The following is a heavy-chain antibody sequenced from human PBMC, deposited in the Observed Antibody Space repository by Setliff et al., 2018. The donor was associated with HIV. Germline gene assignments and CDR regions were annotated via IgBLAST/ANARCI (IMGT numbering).Heavy chain of an antibody. CDR3: ASAPIVVVIPHAFDI. CDR1: GVSISSGSYY. V-gene: IGHV4-61*09. D-gene: IGHD3-22*01. Sequence: SETLSLTCTVSGVSISSGSYYWSWIRQPAGKGLEWIGHIYTSGSTNYNPSLKSRVTISVDTSKNQFSLKLSSVTAADTAVYYCASAPIVVVIPHAFDIWGQGTMVTVSS. J-gene: IGHJ3*02. CDR2: IYTSGST.